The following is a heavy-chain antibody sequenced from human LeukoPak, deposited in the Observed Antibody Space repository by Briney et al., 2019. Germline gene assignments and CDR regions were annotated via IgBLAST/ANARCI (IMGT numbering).Heavy chain of an antibody. V-gene: IGHV3-48*04. CDR2: ISSGSSTI. J-gene: IGHJ1*01. D-gene: IGHD6-19*01. CDR3: ARFETVAAKPIEH. Sequence: PGGSLRLSCAASGFTFSSYAMNWVRQAPGKGLEWLAYISSGSSTIYYADSVKGRFTVSRDNAKETLYLQLDSLRGEDTAVYYCARFETVAAKPIEHWGPGTLVTVSS. CDR1: GFTFSSYA.